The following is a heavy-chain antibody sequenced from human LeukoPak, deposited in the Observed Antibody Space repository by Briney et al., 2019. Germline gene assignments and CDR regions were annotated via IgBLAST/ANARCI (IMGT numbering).Heavy chain of an antibody. D-gene: IGHD3-9*01. Sequence: ASVKVSCKASGYTFTSYGISWVRQAPGQGLEWMGWISTHNGNTNYARKFQGRVTMTTDTSTSTAYMELRSLRSDDTAVYYCARGASYVILTGYTYFDYWGQGTLVTVSS. CDR3: ARGASYVILTGYTYFDY. CDR1: GYTFTSYG. CDR2: ISTHNGNT. V-gene: IGHV1-18*01. J-gene: IGHJ4*02.